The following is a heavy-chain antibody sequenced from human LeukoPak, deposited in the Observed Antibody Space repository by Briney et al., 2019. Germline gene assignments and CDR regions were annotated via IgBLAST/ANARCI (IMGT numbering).Heavy chain of an antibody. J-gene: IGHJ4*02. CDR2: INPNSGGT. CDR1: GYTFTGYY. CDR3: ARVFLGYYDFWSGYDY. Sequence: ASVKVSCTASGYTFTGYYMHWVRQAPGQGLEWMGWINPNSGGTNYAQTFQGRVTMTRDTSISTAYMELSRLRSDDTAVYYCARVFLGYYDFWSGYDYWGQGTLVTVSS. D-gene: IGHD3-3*01. V-gene: IGHV1-2*02.